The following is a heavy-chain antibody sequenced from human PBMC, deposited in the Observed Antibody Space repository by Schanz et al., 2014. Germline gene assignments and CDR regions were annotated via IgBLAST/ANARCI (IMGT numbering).Heavy chain of an antibody. CDR2: ISYSGVT. V-gene: IGHV4-30-2*06. D-gene: IGHD2-8*02. CDR1: GGSISSGGYS. J-gene: IGHJ6*02. Sequence: LQLQESGSGLMKPSQTLSLTCAVSGGSISSGGYSWNWIRQSPGKGLEWIGYISYSGVTYYNPSLKSRVTISVDKSKNQFSLKVRSVTAADTAVYYCARDSLRGATGGYGMDVWGQGTTVTVSS. CDR3: ARDSLRGATGGYGMDV.